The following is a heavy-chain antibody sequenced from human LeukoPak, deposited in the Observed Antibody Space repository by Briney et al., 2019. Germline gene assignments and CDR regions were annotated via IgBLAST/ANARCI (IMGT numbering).Heavy chain of an antibody. J-gene: IGHJ5*02. CDR3: ARDANGGNSWGWCDP. D-gene: IGHD4-23*01. CDR1: DGSISDSY. Sequence: AQTLSLTCTVADGSISDSYWSWIRQSPGEGLEWMGYIFYTGFTHSNPPLESRVTISVDTSKKQFSLRLKSVTAADTAVYYCARDANGGNSWGWCDPWGQGTLVTVSS. CDR2: IFYTGFT. V-gene: IGHV4-59*01.